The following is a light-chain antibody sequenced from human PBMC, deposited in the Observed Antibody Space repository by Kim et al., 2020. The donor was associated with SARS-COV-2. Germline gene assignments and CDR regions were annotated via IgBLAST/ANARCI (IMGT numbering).Light chain of an antibody. V-gene: IGLV2-23*01. CDR2: EGS. CDR3: CSYAGSSTLV. Sequence: GQSITISCTGTSSDVASYNLVSWYQQHPGKAPKLVIYEGSKRPSGVSNRFSGSKSGNTASLTISGLQAEDEADYYCCSYAGSSTLVFGGGTQLTVL. CDR1: SSDVASYNL. J-gene: IGLJ2*01.